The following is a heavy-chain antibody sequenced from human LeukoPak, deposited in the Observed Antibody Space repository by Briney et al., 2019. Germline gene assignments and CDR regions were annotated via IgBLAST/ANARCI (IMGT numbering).Heavy chain of an antibody. Sequence: SETLSLTCTVSGYSISSGYYWGWIRQPPGQGLEWIGSIYHSGSTYYNPSLKSRVTISVDTSKNQFSLKLSSVTAADTAVYYCARTMGYCSSTSCYSGRGYFDYWGQGTLVTVSS. CDR1: GYSISSGYY. V-gene: IGHV4-38-2*02. D-gene: IGHD2-2*02. J-gene: IGHJ4*02. CDR2: IYHSGST. CDR3: ARTMGYCSSTSCYSGRGYFDY.